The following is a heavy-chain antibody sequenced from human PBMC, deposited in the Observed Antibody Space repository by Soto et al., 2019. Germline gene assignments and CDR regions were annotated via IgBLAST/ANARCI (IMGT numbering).Heavy chain of an antibody. CDR3: ARLWAQITYYDILTGYRNTFDY. Sequence: SGTLSLPCTVSGGSISSYYWGWIRPPPGKGVGWVGSMYYSGSTYYNPSLKSRVTISVDTSKNQFSLKLSSVTAADTAVYYCARLWAQITYYDILTGYRNTFDYWGQGTLVTVSS. V-gene: IGHV4-39*01. J-gene: IGHJ4*02. CDR2: MYYSGST. CDR1: GGSISSYY. D-gene: IGHD3-9*01.